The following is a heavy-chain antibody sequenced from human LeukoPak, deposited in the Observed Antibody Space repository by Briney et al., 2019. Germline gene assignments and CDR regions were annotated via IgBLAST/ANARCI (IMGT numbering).Heavy chain of an antibody. J-gene: IGHJ4*02. Sequence: GSLRLSCAASGFTFSNAWMSWVRQAPGKGLEWVGRIKSKTDGGTTDYAAPVKGRFTISRDDSKNTLYLQMNSLKTEDTAVYYCTTDMGAVPAAIRRGDPGAWGQGTLVTVSS. V-gene: IGHV3-15*01. CDR3: TTDMGAVPAAIRRGDPGA. D-gene: IGHD2-2*02. CDR1: GFTFSNAW. CDR2: IKSKTDGGTT.